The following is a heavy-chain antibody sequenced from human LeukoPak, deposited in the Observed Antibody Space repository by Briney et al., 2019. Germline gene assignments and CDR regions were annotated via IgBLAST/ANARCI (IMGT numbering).Heavy chain of an antibody. CDR1: GGSISSYY. D-gene: IGHD2-2*01. V-gene: IGHV4-59*08. J-gene: IGHJ4*01. CDR2: LYFSGST. CDR3: ARHKPPKHIVVVPAANPAFDY. Sequence: PSETLSLTCSVSGGSISSYYWRWILQPPGKGLEWIGYLYFSGSTNYNPSLKSRVTISVDTSKNQVSLKLSSVTAADTAVYYCARHKPPKHIVVVPAANPAFDYWGHGTLVTVSS.